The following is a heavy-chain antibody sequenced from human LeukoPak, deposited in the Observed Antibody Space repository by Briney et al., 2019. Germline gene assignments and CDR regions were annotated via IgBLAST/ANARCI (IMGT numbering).Heavy chain of an antibody. CDR1: GGSISSYY. Sequence: SETLSLTCTVSGGSISSYYWSWIRQPPGEGLEWIGYIYYSGSTNYNPSLKSRVTISVDTSKNQFSLKLSSVTAADTAVYYCARARYCSSTSCYGAFDIWGQGTMVTVSS. CDR3: ARARYCSSTSCYGAFDI. CDR2: IYYSGST. D-gene: IGHD2-2*01. V-gene: IGHV4-59*01. J-gene: IGHJ3*02.